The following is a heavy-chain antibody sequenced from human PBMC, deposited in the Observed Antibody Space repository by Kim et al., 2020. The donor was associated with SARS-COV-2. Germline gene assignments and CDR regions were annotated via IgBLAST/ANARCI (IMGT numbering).Heavy chain of an antibody. CDR1: GFTFDDYA. CDR2: ISWNSGSI. J-gene: IGHJ5*02. V-gene: IGHV3-9*01. CDR3: AKGVEENWFDP. Sequence: GGSLRLSCAASGFTFDDYAMHWVRQAPGKGLEWVSGISWNSGSIGYADSVKGRFTISRDNAKNSLYLQMNSLRAEDTALYYCAKGVEENWFDPWGQGTLV.